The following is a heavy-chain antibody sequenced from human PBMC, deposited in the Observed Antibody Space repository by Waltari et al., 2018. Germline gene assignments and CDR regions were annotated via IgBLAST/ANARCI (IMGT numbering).Heavy chain of an antibody. CDR2: INHSGST. V-gene: IGHV4-34*01. J-gene: IGHJ5*02. D-gene: IGHD6-13*01. CDR1: GGSFSGYY. Sequence: QVQLQQWGAGLLKPSETLSLTCAVYGGSFSGYYWSWIRQPPGKGLEWIGEINHSGSTNYNPSLKSRVTISVDTSKNQFSLKLSSVTAADTAVYYCARRPSIAAANNWFDPWGQGTLVTVSS. CDR3: ARRPSIAAANNWFDP.